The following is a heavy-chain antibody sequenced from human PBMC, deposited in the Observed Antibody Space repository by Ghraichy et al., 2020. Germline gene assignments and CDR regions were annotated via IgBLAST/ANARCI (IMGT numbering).Heavy chain of an antibody. Sequence: GGSLRLSCSASGFIFSSYAMHWVRQAPGQRLQYVSAISSGGGSTYFADSVKGRFTISRDNSKNTLDLQMSSLRAEDTAVYYCVKSSVTGFSVYVVAVLDMWGQGTMVTVSS. V-gene: IGHV3-64D*08. CDR3: VKSSVTGFSVYVVAVLDM. D-gene: IGHD5/OR15-5a*01. CDR1: GFIFSSYA. J-gene: IGHJ3*02. CDR2: ISSGGGST.